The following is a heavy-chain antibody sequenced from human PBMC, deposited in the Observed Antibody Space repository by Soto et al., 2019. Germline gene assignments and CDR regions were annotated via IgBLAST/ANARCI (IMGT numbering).Heavy chain of an antibody. J-gene: IGHJ4*02. V-gene: IGHV3-30*14. CDR2: ISYDGSNK. D-gene: IGHD5-18*01. Sequence: GGSLRLSCAASGFTFSSYAMHWVRRAPGKGLEWVAVISYDGSNKYYADSVKGRFTISRDNSKNTLYLHMNSLRPEDTAMYYCARVDRHGYEGNDPPPLYIYGMDVWGQGTLVTVSS. CDR3: ARVDRHGYEGNDPPPLYIYGMDV. CDR1: GFTFSSYA.